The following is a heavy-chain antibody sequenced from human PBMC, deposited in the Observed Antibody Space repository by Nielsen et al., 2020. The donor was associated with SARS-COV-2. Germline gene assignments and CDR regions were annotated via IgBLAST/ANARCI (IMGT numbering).Heavy chain of an antibody. CDR2: ISAYNGNT. CDR1: GYTFPSYG. V-gene: IGHV1-18*01. D-gene: IGHD2-2*01. J-gene: IGHJ6*02. CDR3: ARGIVVVPAASRTYYYGMDV. Sequence: ASVKVSCKASGYTFPSYGISWVRQAPGQGLEWMGWISAYNGNTNYAQKLQGRVTMTTDTSTSTAYMELRSLRSDDTAVYYCARGIVVVPAASRTYYYGMDVWGQGTTVPSP.